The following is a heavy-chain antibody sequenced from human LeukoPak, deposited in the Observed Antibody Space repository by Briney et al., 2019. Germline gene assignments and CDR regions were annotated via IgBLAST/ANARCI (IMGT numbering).Heavy chain of an antibody. Sequence: PGGSLRLSCAASDFTFSSYWMSWLRQAPGKGLEWVANIRQDGSEKNYVDSVKGRLTISRDNAKNSLYLQMNSLRSEDTAIYYCARKGTRMNSCPGYWGQGTLVTVSS. D-gene: IGHD2-15*01. CDR3: ARKGTRMNSCPGY. V-gene: IGHV3-7*01. CDR2: IRQDGSEK. J-gene: IGHJ4*02. CDR1: DFTFSSYW.